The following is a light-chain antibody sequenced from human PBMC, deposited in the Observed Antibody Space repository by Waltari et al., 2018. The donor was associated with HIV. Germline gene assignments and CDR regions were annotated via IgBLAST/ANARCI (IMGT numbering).Light chain of an antibody. J-gene: IGLJ2*01. CDR1: STDVGGYNY. Sequence: QSALTQPASVSGSPGQSITISCTGSSTDVGGYNYVSWFQQHPGPAPKLLMYDVSNRPSGVSSGFSGSKSGNTASLAISGRQAEDEADYYCSSNTGSSGRVVFGGGTKVTVL. CDR2: DVS. CDR3: SSNTGSSGRVV. V-gene: IGLV2-14*03.